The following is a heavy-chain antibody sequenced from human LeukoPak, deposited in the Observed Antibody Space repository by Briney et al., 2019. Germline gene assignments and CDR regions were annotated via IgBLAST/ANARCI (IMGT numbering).Heavy chain of an antibody. J-gene: IGHJ4*02. CDR2: ISGSSGSK. Sequence: GGSLKLSCAASGFTFSTYAMSWVRQAPGKGLEWVSAISGSSGSKYYADSVKGRFTMSRDNSKNMLYLQMNSLRAEDTALYYCAKEKYSNGLFDHWGQGTLVTVSS. D-gene: IGHD4-11*01. CDR1: GFTFSTYA. V-gene: IGHV3-23*01. CDR3: AKEKYSNGLFDH.